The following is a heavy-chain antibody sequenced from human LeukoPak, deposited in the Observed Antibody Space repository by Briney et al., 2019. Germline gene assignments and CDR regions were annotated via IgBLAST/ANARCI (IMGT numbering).Heavy chain of an antibody. J-gene: IGHJ5*02. Sequence: PSETLSLTCSVSGGSISSYYWIWIRQPPGEGLEWIGYIYASWRTNYIPYIKSRVTVSVDPSKNQFSLKMSSVTAADTAVYYCAREGGDYEMMKWFDPWGQGTLVTVSS. CDR2: IYASWRT. D-gene: IGHD4-17*01. V-gene: IGHV4-4*09. CDR3: AREGGDYEMMKWFDP. CDR1: GGSISSYY.